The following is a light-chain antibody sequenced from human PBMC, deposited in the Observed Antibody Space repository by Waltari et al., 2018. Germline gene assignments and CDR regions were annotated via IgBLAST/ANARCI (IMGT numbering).Light chain of an antibody. CDR2: GAS. Sequence: IMLTQSPGTLSLSPGERATLSCRASQRISRYLAWYQQKPGQAPRLLIDGASTRATGIPGRFSGSGSGTDFSLTISGLEPEDSAVYYCQHHFRLPATFGQGTKVEIK. V-gene: IGKV3-20*01. CDR3: QHHFRLPAT. CDR1: QRISRY. J-gene: IGKJ1*01.